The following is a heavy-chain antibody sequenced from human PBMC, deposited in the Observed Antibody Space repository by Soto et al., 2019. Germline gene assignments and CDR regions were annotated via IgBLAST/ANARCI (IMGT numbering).Heavy chain of an antibody. CDR2: INPASGST. D-gene: IGHD6-13*01. V-gene: IGHV1-46*01. CDR3: ARDLAAGDH. CDR1: GYTFTHYY. Sequence: QVQLVQSGAEVKKAGASVKVSCRTSGYTFTHYYIHWVRQAPGQGLEWLAIINPASGSTNYAQDFQGSVTLTMDTSTTTVYMELSGLRAEDTAIFYCARDLAAGDHWGQGTLVTVSS. J-gene: IGHJ4*02.